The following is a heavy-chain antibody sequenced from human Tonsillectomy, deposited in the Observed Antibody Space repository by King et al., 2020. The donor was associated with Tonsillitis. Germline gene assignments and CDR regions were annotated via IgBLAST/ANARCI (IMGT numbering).Heavy chain of an antibody. V-gene: IGHV3-30*03. J-gene: IGHJ4*02. CDR3: STFDY. Sequence: VQLVESGGGVVQPGRSLRLSCAASGFTFSSYGMHWVRQAPGKGLEWVAVISYDGSNKYYAGSVKGRFTISRDNSKNTLYLQMNSLRAEDTAVYYCSTFDYWGQGTLVTVSS. CDR1: GFTFSSYG. CDR2: ISYDGSNK. D-gene: IGHD1-1*01.